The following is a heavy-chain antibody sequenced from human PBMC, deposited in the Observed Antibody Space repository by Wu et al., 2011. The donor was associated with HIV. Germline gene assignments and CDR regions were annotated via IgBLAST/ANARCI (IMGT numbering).Heavy chain of an antibody. D-gene: IGHD2/OR15-2a*01. V-gene: IGHV1-69*08. Sequence: QVQLVQSGAEVKKPGSSVKVSCKTPGGTLNSYTITWVRQAPGQGLAWVGRIIPVYGTSDYAQKFQGRVTITSDKSTGTVYMELSNLRSEDLAVYYCAREGRDSTTYYYFDYWGQGTLVTVSS. J-gene: IGHJ4*02. CDR2: IIPVYGTS. CDR3: AREGRDSTTYYYFDY. CDR1: GGTLNSYT.